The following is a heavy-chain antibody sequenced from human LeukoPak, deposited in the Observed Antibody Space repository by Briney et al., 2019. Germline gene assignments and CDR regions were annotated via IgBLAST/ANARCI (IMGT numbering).Heavy chain of an antibody. CDR1: GGSISSGGYS. J-gene: IGHJ4*02. V-gene: IGHV4-30-4*07. CDR2: IYYSGST. D-gene: IGHD3-16*01. Sequence: SETLSLTCAVSGGSISSGGYSGSWIRQPPGKGLEWIGYIYYSGSTYYNPSLKSRVTISVDTSKNQFSLKLSSVTAADTAVYYCARAAFVWGSYGDPFDYWGQGTLVTVSS. CDR3: ARAAFVWGSYGDPFDY.